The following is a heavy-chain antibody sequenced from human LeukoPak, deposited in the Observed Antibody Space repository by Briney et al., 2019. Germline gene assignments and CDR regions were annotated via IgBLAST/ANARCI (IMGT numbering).Heavy chain of an antibody. CDR3: ARDRKKIVVAAFQH. D-gene: IGHD2-15*01. V-gene: IGHV3-20*04. J-gene: IGHJ1*01. CDR2: INWNGGST. Sequence: GSLRLSCAASGFTFYDYGMSWVRPAPGKGLEWVSGINWNGGSTGYADSVKGRFTISRDNAKNSLYLQMNSLRAEDTALYYCARDRKKIVVAAFQHWGQGTLVTVSS. CDR1: GFTFYDYG.